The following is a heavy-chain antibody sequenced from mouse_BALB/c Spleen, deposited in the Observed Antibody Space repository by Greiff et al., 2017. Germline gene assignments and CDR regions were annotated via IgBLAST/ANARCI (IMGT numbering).Heavy chain of an antibody. D-gene: IGHD1-1*01. J-gene: IGHJ2*01. CDR2: ISYSGST. CDR1: GDSITSGY. V-gene: IGHV3-8*02. CDR3: ARFYGSILYFDY. Sequence: EVQLQQSGPSLVKPSQTLSLTCSVTGDSITSGYWNWIRKFPGNKLEYMGYISYSGSTYYNPSLKSRISITRDTSKNQYYLQLNSVTTEDTAPYYCARFYGSILYFDYWGQGTTLTVSS.